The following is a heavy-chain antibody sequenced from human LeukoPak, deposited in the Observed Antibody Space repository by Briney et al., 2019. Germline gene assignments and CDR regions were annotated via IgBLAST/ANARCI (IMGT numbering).Heavy chain of an antibody. D-gene: IGHD2-15*01. Sequence: GASVKVSCKASGYTFTSYYMHWVRQAPGQGLEWMGIINPSGGSTSYAQKFQGRVTMTRDMSTSTVYMELSSLRSEDTAVYYCAREGVVVAATLNWFDPWGQETLVTVSS. CDR1: GYTFTSYY. CDR2: INPSGGST. V-gene: IGHV1-46*01. CDR3: AREGVVVAATLNWFDP. J-gene: IGHJ5*02.